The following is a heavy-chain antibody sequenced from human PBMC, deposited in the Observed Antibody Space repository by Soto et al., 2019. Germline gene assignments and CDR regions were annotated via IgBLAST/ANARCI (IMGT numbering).Heavy chain of an antibody. CDR1: GCTFSSYA. D-gene: IGHD2-21*02. J-gene: IGHJ4*02. V-gene: IGHV1-69*13. CDR3: ARGIHGVTSSDY. Sequence: ASVKVSCKASGCTFSSYAISWVRQAPGQGLEWMGGIIPIFGTANYAQKFQGRVTITADESTSTAYMELSSLRSEDTAVYYCARGIHGVTSSDYWGQGTLVTVSS. CDR2: IIPIFGTA.